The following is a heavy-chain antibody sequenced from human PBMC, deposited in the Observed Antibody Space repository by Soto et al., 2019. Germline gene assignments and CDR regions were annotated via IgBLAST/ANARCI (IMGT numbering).Heavy chain of an antibody. V-gene: IGHV3-74*01. Sequence: HPGGSLRLSCAASGFTFSSYWMHWVRQAPGKGLVWVSRINSDGSSTSYADSVKGRFTISRDNAKNTLYLQMNSLRAEDTAVYYCARVGIENYDFWSGHDYWGQGTLLTVSS. J-gene: IGHJ4*02. CDR3: ARVGIENYDFWSGHDY. CDR1: GFTFSSYW. CDR2: INSDGSST. D-gene: IGHD3-3*01.